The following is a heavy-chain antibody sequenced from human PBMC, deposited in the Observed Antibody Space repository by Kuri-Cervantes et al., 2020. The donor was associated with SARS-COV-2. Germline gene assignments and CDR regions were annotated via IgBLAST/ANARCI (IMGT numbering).Heavy chain of an antibody. V-gene: IGHV3-7*01. CDR3: ARDEGSYYYYMDV. Sequence: GGSLRLSCAASGFTFSSYWMSWVRQAPGKGLEWVANIKQDGSEKHYVDSVKGQFTISRDNAKNSLYLQMNSLRAEDTAVYYCARDEGSYYYYMDVWGKGTTVTVSS. CDR1: GFTFSSYW. J-gene: IGHJ6*03. CDR2: IKQDGSEK. D-gene: IGHD3-10*01.